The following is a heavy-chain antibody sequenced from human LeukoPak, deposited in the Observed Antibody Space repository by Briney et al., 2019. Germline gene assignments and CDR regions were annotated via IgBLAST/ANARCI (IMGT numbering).Heavy chain of an antibody. CDR3: ARGVDSSDY. D-gene: IGHD5-18*01. CDR2: INHSGST. CDR1: GGSFSGYY. V-gene: IGHV4-34*01. Sequence: SETLSLTCAVYGGSFSGYYWSWIRQPPGKGLEWIGEINHSGSTNYNPSLKSRVTISVDTSKNQFSLKLSSVTAADTAVYYCARGVDSSDYWGQGTLVTVSS. J-gene: IGHJ4*02.